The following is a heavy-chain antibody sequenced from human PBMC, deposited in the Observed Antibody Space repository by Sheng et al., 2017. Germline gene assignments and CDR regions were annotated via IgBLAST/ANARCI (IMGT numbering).Heavy chain of an antibody. D-gene: IGHD3-10*01. CDR1: GGTFSSYA. V-gene: IGHV1-69*05. CDR2: IIPIFGTA. J-gene: IGHJ5*02. CDR3: AVGVDGSGSSEGNWFDP. Sequence: QVQLVQSGAEVKKPGSSVKVSCKASGGTFSSYAISWVRQAPGQGLEWMGGIIPIFGTANYAQKFQGRVTITTDESTSTAYMELSSLRSEDTAVYYCAVGVDGSGSSEGNWFDPWGQGTLVTVSS.